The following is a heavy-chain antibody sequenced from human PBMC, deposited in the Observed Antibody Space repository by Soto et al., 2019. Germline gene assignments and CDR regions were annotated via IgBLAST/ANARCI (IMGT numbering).Heavy chain of an antibody. CDR2: ISGSGGST. D-gene: IGHD1-20*01. V-gene: IGHV3-23*01. J-gene: IGHJ6*02. CDR3: AKGRYNWNGHGGMDV. CDR1: GFTFSSYA. Sequence: GGSLRLSCAASGFTFSSYAMSWVRQAPGKGLEWVSAISGSGGSTYYADSVKGRFTISRDNSKNTLYLQMNSLRAEDTAVYYCAKGRYNWNGHGGMDVWGQGTTVTVSS.